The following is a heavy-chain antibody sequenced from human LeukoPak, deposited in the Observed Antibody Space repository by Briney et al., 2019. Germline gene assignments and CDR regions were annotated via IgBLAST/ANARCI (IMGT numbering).Heavy chain of an antibody. D-gene: IGHD1-26*01. CDR3: ARDPYSGNYGAYYYYMDV. CDR1: GFTFSSYN. J-gene: IGHJ6*03. V-gene: IGHV3-21*01. Sequence: GGSLRLSCAASGFTFSSYNMNWVRQAPGKGLEWVSSITSSSTYIYYADSVRGRFTISRDNAKNSLYLQMNSLRAEDTAVYFCARDPYSGNYGAYYYYMDVWGKGTTVTVSS. CDR2: ITSSSTYI.